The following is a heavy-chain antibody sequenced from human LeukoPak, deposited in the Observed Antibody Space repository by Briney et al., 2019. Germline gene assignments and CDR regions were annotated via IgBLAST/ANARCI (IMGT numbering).Heavy chain of an antibody. J-gene: IGHJ4*02. CDR2: ISSSGGSI. D-gene: IGHD6-19*01. V-gene: IGHV3-11*04. Sequence: GGSLRLSCAASGFTSSDYYMSWIRQAPGKGLEWVSYISSSGGSIYYADSVKGRFTISRDNAKNSLYLQMNSLRAEDTAVYYCARASQWLPTDYWGQGTLVTVSS. CDR1: GFTSSDYY. CDR3: ARASQWLPTDY.